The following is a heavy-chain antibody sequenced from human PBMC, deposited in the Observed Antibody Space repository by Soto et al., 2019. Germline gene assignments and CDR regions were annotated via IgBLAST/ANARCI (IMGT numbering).Heavy chain of an antibody. V-gene: IGHV3-74*01. CDR1: GFPFSHYW. D-gene: IGHD3-16*01. CDR2: INPAGTIT. Sequence: PGGSLRLSCAASGFPFSHYWMHWVRQTPGKGLVWVSRINPAGTITNYADSVEGRFTISRDNAGSALLLQMNSLSAEDTAIYYCTSGTFGLRDTWGQGTLVTVSS. CDR3: TSGTFGLRDT. J-gene: IGHJ5*02.